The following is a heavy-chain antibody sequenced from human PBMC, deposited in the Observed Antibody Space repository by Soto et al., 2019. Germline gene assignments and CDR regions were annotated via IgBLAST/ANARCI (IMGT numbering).Heavy chain of an antibody. V-gene: IGHV1-69*06. Sequence: QVQLEQSGAEVKKPGSSVKVSCKASGGTLSDHGVAWLRQAPGQGLEWMGGTIPVFNAPKYAPKFQGRVTIAVDKSTNIAYMEVSSLRSDDTALYYGARGVFDSGNHCTGPSAFDIWGQGTMVIVSS. CDR2: TIPVFNAP. D-gene: IGHD3-10*01. CDR3: ARGVFDSGNHCTGPSAFDI. J-gene: IGHJ3*02. CDR1: GGTLSDHG.